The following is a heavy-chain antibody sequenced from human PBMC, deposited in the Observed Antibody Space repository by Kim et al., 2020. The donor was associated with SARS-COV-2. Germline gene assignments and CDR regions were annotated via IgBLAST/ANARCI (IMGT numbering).Heavy chain of an antibody. CDR2: IRWNSGII. J-gene: IGHJ3*02. CDR3: ARGGFYGSNDAFDI. D-gene: IGHD3-10*01. Sequence: GGSLRLFCAASGFTFDDYSMHWVRQAPGKGLEWVSGIRWNSGIIGYADSVKGRFTISRDSAKNSLYLQMNSLRVEDTAFYYCARGGFYGSNDAFDIWGQ. CDR1: GFTFDDYS. V-gene: IGHV3-9*01.